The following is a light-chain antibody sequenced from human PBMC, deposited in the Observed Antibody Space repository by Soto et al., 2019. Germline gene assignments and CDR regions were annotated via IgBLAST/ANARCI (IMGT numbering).Light chain of an antibody. CDR3: QQYGSPLT. Sequence: VLTQSPATLSLSPGERATLSCTTNEPFNSPYLAWYQQKLGQAPRLLIYGASNRATGIPDRFSGSGSGADFTLTISRLEPEDFAVYYCQQYGSPLTFGGGTKVEI. J-gene: IGKJ4*01. CDR1: EPFNSPY. CDR2: GAS. V-gene: IGKV3-20*01.